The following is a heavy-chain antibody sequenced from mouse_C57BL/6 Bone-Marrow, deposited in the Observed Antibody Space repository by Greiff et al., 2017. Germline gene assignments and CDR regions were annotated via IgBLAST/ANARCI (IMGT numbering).Heavy chain of an antibody. CDR2: IDPEDGDT. Sequence: VQLQQSGAELVRPGASVKLSCTASGFNIKDYYMHWVKQRPEQGLEWIGRIDPEDGDTEYAPKFQGKATMTADTSSNTAYLQLSSLTSEDTAVYYCTRNYGSSFPWYFDVWGTGTTVTVSS. V-gene: IGHV14-1*01. D-gene: IGHD1-1*01. J-gene: IGHJ1*03. CDR3: TRNYGSSFPWYFDV. CDR1: GFNIKDYY.